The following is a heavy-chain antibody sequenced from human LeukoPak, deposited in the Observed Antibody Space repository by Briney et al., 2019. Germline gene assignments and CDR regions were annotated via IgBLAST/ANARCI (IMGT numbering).Heavy chain of an antibody. V-gene: IGHV4-59*12. CDR2: IYYSGST. D-gene: IGHD3-10*01. CDR3: ARLSGGAHDAFDI. Sequence: SETLSLTCTVSGGSISSYYWSWIRQPPGKGLEWIGYIYYSGSTNYNPSLKSRVTISVDTSKNQFSLKVRSVTAADTAVYYCARLSGGAHDAFDIWGQGTMVTVSS. J-gene: IGHJ3*02. CDR1: GGSISSYY.